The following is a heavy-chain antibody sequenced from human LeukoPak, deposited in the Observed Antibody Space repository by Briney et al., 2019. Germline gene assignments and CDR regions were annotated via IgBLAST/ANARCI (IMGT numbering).Heavy chain of an antibody. Sequence: ASVKVSCEAPGYTFTGYYMHWVRQAPGQGLEWMGWINPNSGGTNYAQKFQGRVTMTRDTSISTAYMELSRLRSDDTAVYYCARRVAARGGYYFDYWGQGTLVTVSS. CDR3: ARRVAARGGYYFDY. V-gene: IGHV1-2*02. J-gene: IGHJ4*02. CDR2: INPNSGGT. D-gene: IGHD6-6*01. CDR1: GYTFTGYY.